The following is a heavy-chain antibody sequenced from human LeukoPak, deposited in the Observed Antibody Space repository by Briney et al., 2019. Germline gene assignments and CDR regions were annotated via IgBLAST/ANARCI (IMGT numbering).Heavy chain of an antibody. CDR2: IKQDGSEK. D-gene: IGHD2-15*01. CDR1: GFTFSSCW. J-gene: IGHJ4*02. CDR3: ARDHASGYCVDY. Sequence: GGSLRLSCAASGFTFSSCWMSWVRQAPGKGLEWVANIKQDGSEKYYVDSVKGRFTISRDNAKNSLYLQMNSLRAEDTAVYYCARDHASGYCVDYWGQGTLVTVSS. V-gene: IGHV3-7*01.